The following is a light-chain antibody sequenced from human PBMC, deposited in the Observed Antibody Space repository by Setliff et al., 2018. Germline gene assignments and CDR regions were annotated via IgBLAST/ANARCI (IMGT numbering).Light chain of an antibody. CDR3: TSYTGSDNYVL. J-gene: IGLJ3*02. CDR1: SSDVGGHNY. Sequence: QSALTQPPSASGSPGQSVTISCTGTSSDVGGHNYVSWYQQHPGKAPKLMISEVSKRPSGVPDRVSGSKSGNTASLTVSGLQADDEADYYCTSYTGSDNYVLFGGGTQLTVL. V-gene: IGLV2-8*01. CDR2: EVS.